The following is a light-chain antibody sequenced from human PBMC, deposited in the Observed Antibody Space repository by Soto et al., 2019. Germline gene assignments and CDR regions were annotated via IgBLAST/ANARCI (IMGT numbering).Light chain of an antibody. CDR1: SSDIGGYNY. CDR3: SSYTSNTPRLI. J-gene: IGLJ2*01. CDR2: DVN. V-gene: IGLV2-14*03. Sequence: QLVLTQPASVSGSPGQSITISCTGTSSDIGGYNYVSWYQHHPDKAPKLMIYDVNNRPSGVSNRFSGSKSGNTASLTISGLQAADEAAYYCSSYTSNTPRLIFGGGTKLTVL.